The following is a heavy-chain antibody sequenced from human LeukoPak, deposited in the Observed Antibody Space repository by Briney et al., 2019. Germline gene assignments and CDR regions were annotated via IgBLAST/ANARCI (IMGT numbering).Heavy chain of an antibody. CDR1: GFTFSSYA. D-gene: IGHD3-22*01. CDR2: ISGSGGST. Sequence: GGSLRLSCAASGFTFSSYAMSWVRQAPGKGLEWVSAISGSGGSTYYADFVKGRFTISRDNSKNTLYLQMNSLRAEDTAVYYCAKGRPHYYDSSGYYYFDYWGQGTLVTVSS. CDR3: AKGRPHYYDSSGYYYFDY. V-gene: IGHV3-23*01. J-gene: IGHJ4*02.